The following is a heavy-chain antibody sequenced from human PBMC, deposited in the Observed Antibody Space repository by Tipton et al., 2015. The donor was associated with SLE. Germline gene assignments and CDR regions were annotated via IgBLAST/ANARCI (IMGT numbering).Heavy chain of an antibody. J-gene: IGHJ4*02. Sequence: TLSLTCTVSGGSIRGHYWSWIRQPPGKGLEWIGYIYYSGSTNYNPSLKSRVTISVDTSKNQFSLKLSSVTAADTAVYYCAAAGTGHYFDYWGQGTLVTVSS. CDR1: GGSIRGHY. D-gene: IGHD6-13*01. CDR2: IYYSGST. V-gene: IGHV4-59*11. CDR3: AAAGTGHYFDY.